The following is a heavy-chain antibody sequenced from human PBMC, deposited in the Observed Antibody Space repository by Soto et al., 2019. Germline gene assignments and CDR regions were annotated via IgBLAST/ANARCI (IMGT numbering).Heavy chain of an antibody. Sequence: SETLSLTCTVSGGSISSYYCSWIRQPAGKGLEWIGRIYTSGSTNYNPSLKSRVTMSVDTSKNQFSLKLSSVTAADTAVYYCARSPVYSSSWYYFDYWGQGTLVTVSS. V-gene: IGHV4-4*07. J-gene: IGHJ4*02. D-gene: IGHD6-13*01. CDR3: ARSPVYSSSWYYFDY. CDR1: GGSISSYY. CDR2: IYTSGST.